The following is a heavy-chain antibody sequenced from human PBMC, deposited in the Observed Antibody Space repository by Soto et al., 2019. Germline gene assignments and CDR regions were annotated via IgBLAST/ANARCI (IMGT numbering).Heavy chain of an antibody. D-gene: IGHD2-15*01. J-gene: IGHJ6*02. Sequence: QVQLQESGPGLVKPSGTLSLTCAVSGGSISSSNWWGWVREPPGRGLEGIGEIYHSGSTNYNPSLKSRVTRSVDKSKNQISQKLSSGTAADTAVYYCARRYCSGGSCHGGLYGMDVWGQGTTVTVSS. CDR2: IYHSGST. CDR3: ARRYCSGGSCHGGLYGMDV. V-gene: IGHV4-4*02. CDR1: GGSISSSNW.